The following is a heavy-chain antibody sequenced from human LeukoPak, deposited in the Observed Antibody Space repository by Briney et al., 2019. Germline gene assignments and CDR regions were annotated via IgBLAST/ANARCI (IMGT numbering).Heavy chain of an antibody. CDR1: GFAFNNYG. CDR2: IRYNGNNQ. V-gene: IGHV3-30*02. J-gene: IGHJ6*03. Sequence: GGSLRLSCAASGFAFNNYGMHWVRQAPGKGLEWVAFIRYNGNNQYYADSVKGRFTISRDNSKNTLYLQMNSLKGDDTAVYYCAKDSAFYYIDVWGKGTTVIISS. CDR3: AKDSAFYYIDV. D-gene: IGHD3-10*01.